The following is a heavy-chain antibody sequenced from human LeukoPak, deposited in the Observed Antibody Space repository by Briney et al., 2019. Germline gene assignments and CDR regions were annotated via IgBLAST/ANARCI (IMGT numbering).Heavy chain of an antibody. CDR2: IWYGGSNK. CDR1: GFTFSSYG. V-gene: IGHV3-30*02. D-gene: IGHD6-6*01. CDR3: AKGSSSSGNYFDY. Sequence: PGGSLRLSCAASGFTFSSYGMHWVRQAPGKGLEWVAVIWYGGSNKYYADSVKGRFTISRDNSKNTLYLQMNSLRAEDTAVYYCAKGSSSSGNYFDYWGQGTLVTVSS. J-gene: IGHJ4*02.